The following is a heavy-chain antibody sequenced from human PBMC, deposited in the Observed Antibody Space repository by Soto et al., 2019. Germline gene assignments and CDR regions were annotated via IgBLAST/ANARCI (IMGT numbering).Heavy chain of an antibody. J-gene: IGHJ4*02. Sequence: QVQLVQSGAEVKKPGASVKVSCKASGYTFTGYYMHWVRQAPGQGLEWMGWINPNSGGTNDAQKFQGWVTMTRDTSISTAYMELSRLRSDDTAVYYCARAIGGEQQLVFDYWGQGTLVTVSS. CDR2: INPNSGGT. D-gene: IGHD6-13*01. CDR3: ARAIGGEQQLVFDY. CDR1: GYTFTGYY. V-gene: IGHV1-2*04.